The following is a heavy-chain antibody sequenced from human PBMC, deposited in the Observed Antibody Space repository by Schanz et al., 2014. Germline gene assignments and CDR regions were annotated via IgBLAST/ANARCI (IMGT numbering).Heavy chain of an antibody. CDR2: ISYSGST. J-gene: IGHJ6*02. CDR1: GGSISGSSYH. CDR3: ARQERGIWGHNGMDV. V-gene: IGHV4-39*01. D-gene: IGHD2-15*01. Sequence: QVQLQESGPGLVKPSETLSLTCSVSGGSISGSSYHWGWTRQPPGKGPEWIGTISYSGSTYYNPSLKSRVTLPVDTPKTHFPLTLGPVTAADTAIYYCARQERGIWGHNGMDVWGQGTTVTVSS.